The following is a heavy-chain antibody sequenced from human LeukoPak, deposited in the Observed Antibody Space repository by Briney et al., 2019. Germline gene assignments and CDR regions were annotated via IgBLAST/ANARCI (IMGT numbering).Heavy chain of an antibody. Sequence: SETLSLTCIVSGGSLSSSSYYWGWTRQPPGKGLEWIGSIYYSGSTNYNPSLKSRVTISVDTSKNQFSLKLSSVTAADTAVYYCARQAVCSSTSCYNPESWFDPWGQGTLVTVSS. CDR3: ARQAVCSSTSCYNPESWFDP. J-gene: IGHJ5*02. V-gene: IGHV4-39*01. D-gene: IGHD2-2*02. CDR2: IYYSGST. CDR1: GGSLSSSSYY.